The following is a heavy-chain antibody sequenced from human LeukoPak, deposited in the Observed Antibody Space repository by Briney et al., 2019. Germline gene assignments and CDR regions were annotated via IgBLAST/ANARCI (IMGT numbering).Heavy chain of an antibody. CDR2: INPNSGGT. D-gene: IGHD3-10*01. J-gene: IGHJ4*02. Sequence: ASVKVSCKASGYTFTGYYMHWVRQAPGQGLEWMGWINPNSGGTNYAQKFQGRVTMTRDTSISTAYMELSRLRSDDTAVYYCASYYYGSGTQSPFDYWGQGTLVTVSS. V-gene: IGHV1-2*02. CDR1: GYTFTGYY. CDR3: ASYYYGSGTQSPFDY.